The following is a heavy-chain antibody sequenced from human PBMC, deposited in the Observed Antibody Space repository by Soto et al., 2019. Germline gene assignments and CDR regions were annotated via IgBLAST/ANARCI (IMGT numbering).Heavy chain of an antibody. CDR1: GFTFSSYW. D-gene: IGHD1-1*01. CDR2: IKQDGSEK. J-gene: IGHJ2*01. CDR3: ARGETAHWYLDL. V-gene: IGHV3-7*01. Sequence: GGSLRLSCGVSGFTFSSYWMSWVRQVPGKGLEWVANIKQDGSEKYYVGSVKGRFTISKDNAKNSLYLQMNSLRAEDTAVYYCARGETAHWYLDLWGRGTLVTVSS.